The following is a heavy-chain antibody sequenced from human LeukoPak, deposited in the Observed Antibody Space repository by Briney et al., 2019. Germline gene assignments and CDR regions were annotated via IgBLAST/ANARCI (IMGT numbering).Heavy chain of an antibody. V-gene: IGHV3-30*18. D-gene: IGHD3-3*01. CDR3: AKENDFVY. Sequence: PGRSLRLSCAASGFTFSSYGMHWVRQAPGKGLEWVAVISYDGTNKYYADSVKGRFTISRDNSKSTLYLQMNSLRAGDTAVYYCAKENDFVYWGQGTLVTVSS. CDR1: GFTFSSYG. CDR2: ISYDGTNK. J-gene: IGHJ4*02.